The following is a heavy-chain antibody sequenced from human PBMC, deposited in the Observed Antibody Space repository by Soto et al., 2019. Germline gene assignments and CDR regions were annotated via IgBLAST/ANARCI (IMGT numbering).Heavy chain of an antibody. CDR3: ARDIVVVVAARSPYYYYGMDV. J-gene: IGHJ6*02. CDR1: GGTFSSYA. Sequence: SVKVSCRASGGTFSSYASSGVRQAPGQGLEWMGGIIPIFGTANYAQKFQGRVTITADESTSTAYMELSSLRSEDTAVYYFARDIVVVVAARSPYYYYGMDVWGQGTTVTVSS. V-gene: IGHV1-69*13. CDR2: IIPIFGTA. D-gene: IGHD2-15*01.